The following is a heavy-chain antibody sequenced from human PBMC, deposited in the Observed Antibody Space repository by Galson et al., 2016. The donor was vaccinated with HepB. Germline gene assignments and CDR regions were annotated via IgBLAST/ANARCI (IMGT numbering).Heavy chain of an antibody. D-gene: IGHD3-16*01. CDR1: GGSISSYY. V-gene: IGHV4-59*01. CDR3: ARGEGEWLDP. J-gene: IGHJ5*02. Sequence: SETLSLTCTVSGGSISSYYWSWIRQSPGKGLEWIGYIYYRGTTNYTPSLKSRVTISVDTSRNQFSLKVTSVTAADTAVYYCARGEGEWLDPWGQGTPVTVSS. CDR2: IYYRGTT.